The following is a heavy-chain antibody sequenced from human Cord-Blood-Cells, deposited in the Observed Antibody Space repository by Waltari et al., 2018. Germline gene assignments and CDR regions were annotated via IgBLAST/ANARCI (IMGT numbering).Heavy chain of an antibody. Sequence: QVQLQQWGAGLLKPSETLSLTCAVYGGSFSGYYWSWIRQPPGKGLEWIGEINHSGSTNYNPSLKSRVTISVDTSKNQFSLKLSAVTAADTAVYYCARGQYYDFWSGYSDAFDIWGQGTMVTVSS. J-gene: IGHJ3*02. D-gene: IGHD3-3*01. CDR2: INHSGST. CDR1: GGSFSGYY. CDR3: ARGQYYDFWSGYSDAFDI. V-gene: IGHV4-34*01.